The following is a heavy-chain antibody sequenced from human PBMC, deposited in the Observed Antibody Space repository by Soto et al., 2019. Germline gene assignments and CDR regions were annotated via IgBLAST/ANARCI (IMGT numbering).Heavy chain of an antibody. CDR1: GGTFSSYT. D-gene: IGHD2-15*01. J-gene: IGHJ4*02. Sequence: QVQLVQSGAEVKKPGSSVKVSCKASGGTFSSYTISWVRQAPGQGLEWMGRIIPILGIANYAQKFQGRVTIDADKSTSTAYMELSSLRSEDTAVYYCARVDCSGGSCYPYYFDYWGQGTLVTVSS. CDR2: IIPILGIA. V-gene: IGHV1-69*02. CDR3: ARVDCSGGSCYPYYFDY.